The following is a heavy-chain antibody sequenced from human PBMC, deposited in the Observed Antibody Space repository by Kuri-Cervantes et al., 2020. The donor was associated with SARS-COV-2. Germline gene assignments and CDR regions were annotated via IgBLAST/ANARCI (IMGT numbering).Heavy chain of an antibody. D-gene: IGHD2-2*01. CDR2: INHSGST. CDR3: ARESRPETYCSSTSCYAGAFDI. V-gene: IGHV4-34*01. CDR1: GGSFSGYY. J-gene: IGHJ3*02. Sequence: SQTLSLTCAVYGGSFSGYYWSCMRQPPGKGLEWIGEINHSGSTNYNPSIKCRVTISVDTSKNQFSLKLSSVTAADTAVYYCARESRPETYCSSTSCYAGAFDIWGQGTMVTVSS.